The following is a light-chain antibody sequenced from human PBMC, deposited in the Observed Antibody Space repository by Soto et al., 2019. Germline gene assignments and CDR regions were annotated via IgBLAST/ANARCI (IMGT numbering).Light chain of an antibody. J-gene: IGKJ3*01. V-gene: IGKV3D-11*01. CDR3: QQRNFWPLT. CDR1: QGIGNY. CDR2: DAS. Sequence: EDVLTQSPAILSLSPGERATLSCRASQGIGNYRAWYQQKPGQAPRLLIYDASNRATGIPARFSGSGSDTDFTLTIDSLEPEDSAVYYCQQRNFWPLTFGPGTRVEIK.